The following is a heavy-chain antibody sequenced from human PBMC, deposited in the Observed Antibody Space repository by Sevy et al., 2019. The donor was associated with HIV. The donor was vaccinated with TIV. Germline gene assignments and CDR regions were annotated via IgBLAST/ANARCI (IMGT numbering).Heavy chain of an antibody. CDR3: VRNYYSGGYYFDS. V-gene: IGHV4-30-4*01. J-gene: IGHJ4*02. CDR2: IYDSGST. Sequence: SETLSLTCTVSRGSIINSNYYWSWIRQPPGKGLEWIGYIYDSGSTSYNPSLKSRVTMSVDTSKNQFSLKLNSVTAADTAVYYCVRNYYSGGYYFDSWGQGTLVTVSS. CDR1: RGSIINSNYY. D-gene: IGHD3-22*01.